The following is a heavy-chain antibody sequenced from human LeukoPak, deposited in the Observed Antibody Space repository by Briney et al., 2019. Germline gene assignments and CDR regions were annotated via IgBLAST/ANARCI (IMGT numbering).Heavy chain of an antibody. V-gene: IGHV3-23*01. Sequence: GGSLRLSCAGSGFTFSSYVMTWVRQAPGKGLEWVSAISGSGDNAYYADPVKGRFTISRGNSMNRLYLQMNNLRAEDTALYYCAKDQYYYGSGTYLDYWGQGTLVTVSS. CDR1: GFTFSSYV. CDR2: ISGSGDNA. J-gene: IGHJ4*02. CDR3: AKDQYYYGSGTYLDY. D-gene: IGHD3-10*01.